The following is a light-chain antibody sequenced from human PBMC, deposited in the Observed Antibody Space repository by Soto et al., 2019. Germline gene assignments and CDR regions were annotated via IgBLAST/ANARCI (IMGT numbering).Light chain of an antibody. Sequence: EIVMTQSPATLSVSPGERATLSCRASQIIANRLAWYQQKPGQAPRLLVYGAFNRATGISTRFSGSGSATDFTLNITSLQSEDSPIYYCQQYFNWPPQYTFGQATKLDIK. CDR3: QQYFNWPPQYT. CDR1: QIIANR. V-gene: IGKV3-15*01. CDR2: GAF. J-gene: IGKJ2*01.